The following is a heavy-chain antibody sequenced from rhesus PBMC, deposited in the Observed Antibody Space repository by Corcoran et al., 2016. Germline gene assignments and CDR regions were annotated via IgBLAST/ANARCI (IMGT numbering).Heavy chain of an antibody. CDR1: GYSLRFDYG. D-gene: IGHD6-31*01. CDR2: TGGSGGAT. Sequence: QVPLQESGPGLVKPSATLSLTCGVSGYSLRFDYGLSWFRQPPGTVLGGVVSTGGSGGATNNNPSLKSRVTISKGTTKNQYSLNLTSVTAADTAVYYCARVTGYTRGWDGAYGLDSWGQGVVVIVSS. CDR3: ARVTGYTRGWDGAYGLDS. V-gene: IGHV4-127*01. J-gene: IGHJ6*01.